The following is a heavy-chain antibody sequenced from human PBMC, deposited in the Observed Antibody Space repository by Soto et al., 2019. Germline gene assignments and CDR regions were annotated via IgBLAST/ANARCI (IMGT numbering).Heavy chain of an antibody. J-gene: IGHJ6*02. V-gene: IGHV3-23*01. CDR1: GFTFSIYA. D-gene: IGHD1-26*01. CDR2: ISGSTYST. Sequence: GGSLRLSCAASGFTFSIYAMTWVRHAPGKGLEWVAAISGSTYSTYFGDSVKGRFTISRDNSKNTLYLQMDSLRSEDTAVYYCAKFGPKWDHYYNGMDVWGQGTTVTVSS. CDR3: AKFGPKWDHYYNGMDV.